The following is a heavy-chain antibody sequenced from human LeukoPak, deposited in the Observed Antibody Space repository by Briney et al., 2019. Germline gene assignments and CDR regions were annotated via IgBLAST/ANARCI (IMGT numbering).Heavy chain of an antibody. V-gene: IGHV3-53*01. CDR3: ATGRDYYGSGSYYNPIDY. J-gene: IGHJ4*02. CDR2: IYSGGST. CDR1: GFTVSSNY. Sequence: GGSLRLSCAASGFTVSSNYMSWVRQAPGKGLEWVSVIYSGGSTYYADSVKGRFTISRDNSKNTLYLQMNSLRAEDTAVYYCATGRDYYGSGSYYNPIDYWGQGTLVTVSS. D-gene: IGHD3-10*01.